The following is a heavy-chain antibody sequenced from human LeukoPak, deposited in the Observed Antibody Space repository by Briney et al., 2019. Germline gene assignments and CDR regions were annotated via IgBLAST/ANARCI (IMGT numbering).Heavy chain of an antibody. J-gene: IGHJ4*02. Sequence: PSETLSLTCAVSGGSISSGGNSWSWIRQPPGKGLEWIGYIYHSGSTDYNPSLKSRVTISVDRSKNQFSLKLSSVTAADTAVYYCAREISRDYYFDYWGQGTLVTVSS. V-gene: IGHV4-30-2*01. D-gene: IGHD2-21*02. CDR2: IYHSGST. CDR1: GGSISSGGNS. CDR3: AREISRDYYFDY.